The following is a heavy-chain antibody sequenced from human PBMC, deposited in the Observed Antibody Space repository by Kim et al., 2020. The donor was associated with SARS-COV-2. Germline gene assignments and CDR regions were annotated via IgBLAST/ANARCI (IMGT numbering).Heavy chain of an antibody. CDR3: AAVGSPTSWYFDL. CDR1: GFTFTSSA. CDR2: IVVGSGNT. V-gene: IGHV1-58*01. Sequence: SVKVSCKASGFTFTSSAVQWVRQARGQRLEWIGWIVVGSGNTKYAPKFQERVTITRDMSTTTAYMELSSLRSEDTAVYYCAAVGSPTSWYFDLWGRGTLVTVSS. J-gene: IGHJ2*01. D-gene: IGHD1-26*01.